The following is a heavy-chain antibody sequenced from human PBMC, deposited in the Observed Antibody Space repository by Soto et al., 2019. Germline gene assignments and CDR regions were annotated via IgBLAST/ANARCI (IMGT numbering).Heavy chain of an antibody. CDR2: ISYDGSNK. Sequence: GGSLRLSCAASGFTFSSYAMHWVRQAPGKGLEWVAVISYDGSNKYYADSVKGRFTISRDNSKNTLYLQMNSLRAEDTAVYYCASEQVPGPTLLRFLEWLPNYYYYGMDVWGQGTTVTVSS. D-gene: IGHD3-3*01. CDR3: ASEQVPGPTLLRFLEWLPNYYYYGMDV. J-gene: IGHJ6*02. V-gene: IGHV3-30-3*01. CDR1: GFTFSSYA.